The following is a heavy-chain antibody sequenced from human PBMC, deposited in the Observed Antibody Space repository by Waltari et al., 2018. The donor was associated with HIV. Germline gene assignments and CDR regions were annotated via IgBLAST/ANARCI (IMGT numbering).Heavy chain of an antibody. V-gene: IGHV3-7*04. CDR3: ARDSLRYVDWLSPRDV. J-gene: IGHJ6*02. CDR1: GFTFSSYW. D-gene: IGHD3-9*01. Sequence: EVQLVESGGGLVQPGGSLRPSCAASGFTFSSYWMSWVRQAPGKGRGGVAKRKQDGSEKYDGDALKGRFTISSDIANNSLYLQMNSLRAEDTAVYYCARDSLRYVDWLSPRDVWGQGTTVTVSS. CDR2: RKQDGSEK.